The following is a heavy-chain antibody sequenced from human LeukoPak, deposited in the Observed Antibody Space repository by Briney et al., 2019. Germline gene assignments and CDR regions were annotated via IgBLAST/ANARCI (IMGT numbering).Heavy chain of an antibody. D-gene: IGHD4-11*01. CDR1: GFTFSSDW. V-gene: IGHV3-15*01. J-gene: IGHJ4*02. CDR3: IADVPVSSNFAFY. Sequence: GGSLRLSCTDSGFTFSSDWRKRVRQAPGKGLEWVGRIKSKSEGRTTDHAAPGKRRFTISRDDSKNPLYLQIKSLKSEHPAVYSCIADVPVSSNFAFYCGLGTLVTVPS. CDR2: IKSKSEGRTT.